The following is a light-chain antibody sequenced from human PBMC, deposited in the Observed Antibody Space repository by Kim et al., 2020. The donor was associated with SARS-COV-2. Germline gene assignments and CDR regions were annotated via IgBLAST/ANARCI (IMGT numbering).Light chain of an antibody. CDR1: QGVAGN. Sequence: VSPGETATLSCRASQGVAGNLAWYQSKPGQAPRLLIYGASTRATGIPARFSGSGSGTEFRLTISSLQSEDFAVYYCQQYNNWPPYTFGQWTKLEIK. CDR2: GAS. V-gene: IGKV3-15*01. J-gene: IGKJ2*01. CDR3: QQYNNWPPYT.